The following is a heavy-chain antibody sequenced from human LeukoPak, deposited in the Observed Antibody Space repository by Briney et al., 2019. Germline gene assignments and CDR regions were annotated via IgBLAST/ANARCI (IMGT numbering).Heavy chain of an antibody. CDR1: GGSISSYY. CDR2: IYYSGST. CDR3: ARGAVAVGIDY. D-gene: IGHD6-19*01. Sequence: SETLSLTCPVSGGSISSYYWSWIRQPPGKGLEWIGYIYYSGSTNYNPSLKSRVTISVDTSKNQFSLKLSSVTAADTAVYYCARGAVAVGIDYWGQGTLVTVSS. J-gene: IGHJ4*02. V-gene: IGHV4-59*01.